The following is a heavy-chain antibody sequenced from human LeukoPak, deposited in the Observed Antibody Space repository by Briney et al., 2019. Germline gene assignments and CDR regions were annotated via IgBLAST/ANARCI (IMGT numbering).Heavy chain of an antibody. J-gene: IGHJ5*02. CDR1: GVSISSDY. V-gene: IGHV4-59*08. D-gene: IGHD4-17*01. CDR2: IYYSGSS. Sequence: SETLSLTCTVSGVSISSDYWSWIRQPPGKGLEWIDYIYYSGSSNYNPSLKSRVTISVDTSKNQFSLKLTSVTAAGTAVYYCARRLRQNLFDPWGQRALVTVSS. CDR3: ARRLRQNLFDP.